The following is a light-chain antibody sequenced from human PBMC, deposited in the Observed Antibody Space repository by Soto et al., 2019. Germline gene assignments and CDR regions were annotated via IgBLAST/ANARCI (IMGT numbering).Light chain of an antibody. V-gene: IGKV1-39*01. CDR2: AAS. CDR1: QSISGY. J-gene: IGKJ1*01. CDR3: QQSDSMPWT. Sequence: DIQMTQSPSSLSASVGDRVTITCRASQSISGYLNWYQKKSGQAPRLLRYAASSLQSGVPSRFSGSGSGTDFTLTISSLQPEDSATYYCQQSDSMPWTFGQGTKVEIK.